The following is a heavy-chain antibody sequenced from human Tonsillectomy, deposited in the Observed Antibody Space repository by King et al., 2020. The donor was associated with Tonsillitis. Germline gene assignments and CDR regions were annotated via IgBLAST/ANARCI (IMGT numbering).Heavy chain of an antibody. CDR1: VFSLSTSEMR. CDR2: IAGNDDE. CDR3: ARIQEGRYYFDSSGYYYYYYYMDV. D-gene: IGHD3-22*01. J-gene: IGHJ6*03. V-gene: IGHV2-70*04. Sequence: TLKESGPARVKPTQTLTLTCTFSVFSLSTSEMRVGCIRQPPGKALEWPVLIAGNDDEFYSQSLKIRLTISKDTSKNQVDLTMTNMDPVDTATYYCARIQEGRYYFDSSGYYYYYYYMDVWGTGTTVTVSS.